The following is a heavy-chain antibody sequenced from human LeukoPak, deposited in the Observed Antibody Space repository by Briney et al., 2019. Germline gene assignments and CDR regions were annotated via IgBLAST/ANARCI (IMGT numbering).Heavy chain of an antibody. Sequence: SETLSLTCMVSGGSISGHYWSWIRPPPGKGLEWIGFINYSGSTNYNPSLKSRVTISVDTSKNQFSLKLSSVTAADTAVYYCARDSVCGGDCYGNWFDPWGQGTLVTVSS. J-gene: IGHJ5*02. CDR1: GGSISGHY. CDR2: INYSGST. D-gene: IGHD2-21*02. V-gene: IGHV4-59*11. CDR3: ARDSVCGGDCYGNWFDP.